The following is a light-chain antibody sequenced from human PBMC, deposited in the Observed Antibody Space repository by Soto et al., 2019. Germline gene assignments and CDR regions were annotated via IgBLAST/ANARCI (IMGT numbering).Light chain of an antibody. CDR1: QSVSRSY. J-gene: IGKJ1*01. V-gene: IGKV3-20*01. CDR2: GAS. CDR3: QQYGSSPPWT. Sequence: EIVLTQSPGTLSLSPGERATLSCRASQSVSRSYLAWYQQKPGQAPRLLIYGASSRATGIPHRFSGSGSGTDFTLTISRLEPEDFAVYYCQQYGSSPPWTFGQGTKVEIK.